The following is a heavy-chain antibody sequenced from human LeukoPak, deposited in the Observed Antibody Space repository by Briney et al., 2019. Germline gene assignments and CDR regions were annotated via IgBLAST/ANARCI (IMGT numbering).Heavy chain of an antibody. Sequence: ASVKVSCKATGYAFTSYGISWVRQAPGQGLEWTGWISAYNGNTNYAQKLQGRVTMTTDTSTSTAYMELRSLRSDDTAVYYCARDNWREIWFWELFYSEHFDYWGQGTLVTVSS. CDR3: ARDNWREIWFWELFYSEHFDY. CDR2: ISAYNGNT. J-gene: IGHJ4*02. CDR1: GYAFTSYG. V-gene: IGHV1-18*01. D-gene: IGHD3-10*01.